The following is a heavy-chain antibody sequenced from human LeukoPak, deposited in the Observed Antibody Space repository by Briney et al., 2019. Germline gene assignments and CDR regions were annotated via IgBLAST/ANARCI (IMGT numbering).Heavy chain of an antibody. D-gene: IGHD3-10*01. J-gene: IGHJ4*02. CDR2: IYYSGST. CDR3: ARYVVYGSGKYYFDY. Sequence: SETLSLTCTVSGGSINSSSYYWAWIRQPPGKGLEWIDIIYYSGSTDYNPSLKSRVTISVDTSENQFSLKLSSVTAADTAVYYCARYVVYGSGKYYFDYWGQGTLVTVSS. CDR1: GGSINSSSYY. V-gene: IGHV4-39*01.